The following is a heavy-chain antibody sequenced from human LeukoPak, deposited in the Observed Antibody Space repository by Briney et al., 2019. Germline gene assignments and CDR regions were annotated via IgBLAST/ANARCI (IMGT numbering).Heavy chain of an antibody. CDR1: GYSISSGYY. CDR2: IYHSGST. V-gene: IGHV4-38-2*02. D-gene: IGHD3-16*02. J-gene: IGHJ5*02. Sequence: SETLSLTCTVSGYSISSGYYWGWIRQPPGKGLEWIGSIYHSGSTYYNPSLKSRVTISVDTSKNQFSLKLSSVTAADTAVYYCAREVRVTFGGVIVSIDPWGQGTLVTVSS. CDR3: AREVRVTFGGVIVSIDP.